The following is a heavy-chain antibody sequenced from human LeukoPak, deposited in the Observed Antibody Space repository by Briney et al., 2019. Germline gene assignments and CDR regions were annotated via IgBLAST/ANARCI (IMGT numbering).Heavy chain of an antibody. J-gene: IGHJ4*02. CDR3: AKGGGGLFDY. D-gene: IGHD3-16*01. V-gene: IGHV3-23*01. Sequence: SGGSLRLSCAASGFTFSNSAMSWVRQAPGKGLEWVSGISGGGGSTYYADSVKGRFTISRDNSKNTLYLQMNSLRAEDTAVYYCAKGGGGLFDYWGQGTLVTVSS. CDR2: ISGGGGST. CDR1: GFTFSNSA.